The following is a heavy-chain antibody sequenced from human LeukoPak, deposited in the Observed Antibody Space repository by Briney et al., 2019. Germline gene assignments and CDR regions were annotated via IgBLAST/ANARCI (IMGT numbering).Heavy chain of an antibody. CDR1: GFTFSSYA. D-gene: IGHD6-19*01. CDR3: SRDGSSSDWSAFDI. CDR2: IRKKDKGYTT. V-gene: IGHV3-72*01. Sequence: GRSLRLSCAASGFTFSSYAMHWVRQAPGKGLEWIGRIRKKDKGYTTEYAASVKGRFTISRDDSKNSLYLQMNSLKTQDTAVYCCSRDGSSSDWSAFDIWGQGTMVTVSS. J-gene: IGHJ3*02.